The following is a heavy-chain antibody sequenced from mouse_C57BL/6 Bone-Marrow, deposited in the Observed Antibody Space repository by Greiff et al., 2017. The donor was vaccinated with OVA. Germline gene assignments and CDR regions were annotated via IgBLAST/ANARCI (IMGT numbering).Heavy chain of an antibody. J-gene: IGHJ1*03. CDR2: INPSNGGT. V-gene: IGHV1-53*01. CDR1: GYTFTSYW. Sequence: QVQLQQPGTELVKPGASVKLSCKASGYTFTSYWMHWMKQRPGQGLEWIGNINPSNGGTNYNEKFKSKATLTVDKSSSTAYMQLSSLTSEDSAVYYCARGTVVAKDWYFDVWGTGTTVTVSS. D-gene: IGHD1-1*01. CDR3: ARGTVVAKDWYFDV.